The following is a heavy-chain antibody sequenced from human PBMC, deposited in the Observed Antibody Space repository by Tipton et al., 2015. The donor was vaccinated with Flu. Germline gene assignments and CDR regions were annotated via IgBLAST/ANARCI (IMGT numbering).Heavy chain of an antibody. CDR1: GGSINSGTYY. V-gene: IGHV4-39*02. Sequence: PGLVKPSETLSLTCTVSGGSINSGTYYWDWIRQSPGEGLEWIGNIHYSGSTAYNPSLESRVTMSVDTSKNQFSLKLSSVIAADTAVYYCARDFSLCGGDCSNWFDPWGQGTLVTVSS. D-gene: IGHD2-21*01. CDR3: ARDFSLCGGDCSNWFDP. CDR2: IHYSGST. J-gene: IGHJ5*02.